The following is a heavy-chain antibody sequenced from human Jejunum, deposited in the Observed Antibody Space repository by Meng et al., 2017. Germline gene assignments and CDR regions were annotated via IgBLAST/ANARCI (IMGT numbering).Heavy chain of an antibody. J-gene: IGHJ4*02. V-gene: IGHV4-4*02. CDR2: IHHSGST. CDR1: GGSISTSDW. D-gene: IGHD1-26*01. Sequence: VQVQEAGPGPLKPSGTLSLTCAVSGGSISTSDWWSWVRQPPGKGLEWIGEIHHSGSTNYNPSLKSRVTISVDKSKNQFSLKLNSVTAADTAVYYCAREWSGSYRHFDYWGQGTLVTVSS. CDR3: AREWSGSYRHFDY.